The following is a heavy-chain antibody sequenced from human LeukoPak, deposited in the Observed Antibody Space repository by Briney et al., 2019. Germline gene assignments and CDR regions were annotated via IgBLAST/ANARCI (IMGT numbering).Heavy chain of an antibody. CDR2: IYYSGST. J-gene: IGHJ4*02. CDR1: GGSISSYY. CDR3: ARQNGDRRKGYSGYDSDYYYDSSGYYYFDY. D-gene: IGHD3-22*01. Sequence: SETLSLTCTVSGGSISSYYWSWIRQPPGKGLEWIGYIYYSGSTNYNPSLKSRVTISVDTSKNQFSLKLSSVTAADTAVYYCARQNGDRRKGYSGYDSDYYYDSSGYYYFDYWGQGTLVTVSS. V-gene: IGHV4-59*08.